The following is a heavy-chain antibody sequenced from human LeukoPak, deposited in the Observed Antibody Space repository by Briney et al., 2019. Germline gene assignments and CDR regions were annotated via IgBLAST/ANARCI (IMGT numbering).Heavy chain of an antibody. D-gene: IGHD2-2*01. CDR3: ARDNIASQYAFDI. V-gene: IGHV3-23*01. Sequence: HPGGSLRLSCAASGFTFSSYAMSWVRQAPGKGLEWVSAISGSGGSTYYADSVKGRFTISRDNAKNSLYLQMNSLRAEDTAVYYCARDNIASQYAFDIWGQGTMVTVSS. J-gene: IGHJ3*02. CDR1: GFTFSSYA. CDR2: ISGSGGST.